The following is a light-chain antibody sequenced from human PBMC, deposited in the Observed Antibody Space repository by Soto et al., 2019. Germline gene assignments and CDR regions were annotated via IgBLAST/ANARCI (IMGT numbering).Light chain of an antibody. CDR3: QQYGRSPPET. J-gene: IGKJ1*01. CDR1: QSVSSSH. CDR2: AAS. V-gene: IGKV3-20*01. Sequence: EIVLTQSPGTLSLSPGERATLSCRASQSVSSSHLAWYQQKPGQAPRLLIYAASSRATGIPDRFSGSGSGTDFPLTISRLEPEDFAVYYCQQYGRSPPETFGQGTKVEIK.